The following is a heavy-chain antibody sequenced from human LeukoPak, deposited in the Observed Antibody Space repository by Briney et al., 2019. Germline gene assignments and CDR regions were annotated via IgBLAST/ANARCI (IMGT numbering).Heavy chain of an antibody. CDR3: VRGYSFGPYGMDV. J-gene: IGHJ6*02. CDR1: GFTFSSFA. V-gene: IGHV3-23*01. D-gene: IGHD2-15*01. Sequence: PGGSLRLSCAASGFTFSSFAMSWVRQAPGKGLEWVSGISGSGGSTQYADSVKGRFTISRDNSKNTLHLQMNSLRAEDTAVYFCVRGYSFGPYGMDVWGQGTTVTVSS. CDR2: ISGSGGST.